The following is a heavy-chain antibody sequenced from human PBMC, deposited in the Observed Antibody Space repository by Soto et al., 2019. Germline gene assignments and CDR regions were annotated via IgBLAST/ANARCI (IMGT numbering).Heavy chain of an antibody. J-gene: IGHJ6*02. CDR2: IYPGDSDT. CDR3: ARHRREWHKPYSYYYGMDV. V-gene: IGHV5-51*01. D-gene: IGHD3-3*01. Sequence: GESLKISCTGSGFTFTTYYIAWVRLMPGRGLEWMGIIYPGDSDTRYNSSFEGQVTISADKSISTAYLQWKSLKASDTAIYYCARHRREWHKPYSYYYGMDVWGQGTTVIVSS. CDR1: GFTFTTYY.